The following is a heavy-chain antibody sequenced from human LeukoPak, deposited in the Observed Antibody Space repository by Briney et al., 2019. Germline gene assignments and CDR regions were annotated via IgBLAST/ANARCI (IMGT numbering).Heavy chain of an antibody. CDR1: GFTFSSYS. CDR2: ISSSSSYI. J-gene: IGHJ4*02. D-gene: IGHD1/OR15-1a*01. Sequence: PGGSLRLSCAASGFTFSSYSMNWVRQAPGKGLEWVSSISSSSSYIYYADSVKGRFTISRDNAKNSLYLQTNSLRAEDTAVYYCARETIYGGDYWGQGTLVTVSS. CDR3: ARETIYGGDY. V-gene: IGHV3-21*01.